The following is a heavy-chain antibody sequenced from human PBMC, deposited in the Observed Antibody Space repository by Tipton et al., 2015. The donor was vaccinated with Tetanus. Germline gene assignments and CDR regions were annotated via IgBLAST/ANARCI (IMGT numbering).Heavy chain of an antibody. J-gene: IGHJ5*02. D-gene: IGHD1-1*01. V-gene: IGHV4-39*07. CDR3: ARGGDNLTFQRPTGRWFDP. Sequence: LRLSCFVSGGSISTKTYYWGWIRQTPGKGLEWIASISHSATTFYNPSLKSRVSISVDTSKNQFSLKLTSVTAADTAIYYCARGGDNLTFQRPTGRWFDPWGHGTLVTVSS. CDR2: ISHSATT. CDR1: GGSISTKTYY.